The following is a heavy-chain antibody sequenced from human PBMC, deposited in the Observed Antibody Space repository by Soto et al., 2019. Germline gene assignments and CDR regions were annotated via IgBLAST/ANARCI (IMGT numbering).Heavy chain of an antibody. J-gene: IGHJ6*02. CDR1: GFTFRNYG. CDR2: ISAAGDP. Sequence: EVQLLESGGGLVQPGGSLRLSCEASGFTFRNYGMHWVRQGTGKGLEWVSGISAAGDPDYADSVEGRFTISRENAQNSFFLQMNSLRVGDTAVYYCARTDRDFYGLDVWGQGTTVIVSS. CDR3: ARTDRDFYGLDV. V-gene: IGHV3-13*05.